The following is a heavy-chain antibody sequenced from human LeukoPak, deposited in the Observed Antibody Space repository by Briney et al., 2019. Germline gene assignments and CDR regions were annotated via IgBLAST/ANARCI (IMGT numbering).Heavy chain of an antibody. CDR1: GFTFSGSA. Sequence: GGSLRLSCAASGFTFSGSAMHWVRQASGKGLEWVGRIRSKANSYATAYAASVKGRFTISRDDSKSTAYLQMNSLKTEDTAVYYCTGPTHIAAAGTGDYAFDYWGQGTLVTVSS. V-gene: IGHV3-73*01. CDR3: TGPTHIAAAGTGDYAFDY. D-gene: IGHD6-13*01. J-gene: IGHJ4*02. CDR2: IRSKANSYAT.